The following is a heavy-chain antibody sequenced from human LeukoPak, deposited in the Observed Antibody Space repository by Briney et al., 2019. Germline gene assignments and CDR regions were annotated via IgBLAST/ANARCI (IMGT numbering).Heavy chain of an antibody. CDR2: IYHDGRA. D-gene: IGHD2/OR15-2a*01. J-gene: IGHJ4*02. Sequence: SETLSLTCDVSGASVSRTNWWSWVRQPPGMGLEWLGEIYHDGRANYSPSLESRITISVDKSKNQFSLRLDSVTAADTALYYCARHGYDFHYYFDYWGQGALVTVSS. CDR3: ARHGYDFHYYFDY. CDR1: GASVSRTNW. V-gene: IGHV4-4*02.